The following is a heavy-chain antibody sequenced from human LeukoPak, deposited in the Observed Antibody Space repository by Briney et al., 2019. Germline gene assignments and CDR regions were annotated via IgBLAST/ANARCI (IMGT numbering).Heavy chain of an antibody. CDR1: GFTFSSYS. Sequence: GGSLRLSCAASGFTFSSYSMNWVRQAPGKGLEWVSSISSSSSYIYYADSVKGRFTISRDNAKNSLYLQMNSLRAEDTAVYYCARDRSSSSSWYVTDWGQGTLVTVSS. J-gene: IGHJ4*02. V-gene: IGHV3-21*01. D-gene: IGHD6-13*01. CDR2: ISSSSSYI. CDR3: ARDRSSSSSWYVTD.